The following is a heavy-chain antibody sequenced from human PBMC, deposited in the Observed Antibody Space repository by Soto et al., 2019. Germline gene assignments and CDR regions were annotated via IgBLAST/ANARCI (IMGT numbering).Heavy chain of an antibody. CDR1: GYTFTSYY. D-gene: IGHD6-6*01. CDR2: INPNSGNT. V-gene: IGHV1-8*02. CDR3: ARWLTDKYSSSAGFDY. Sequence: GASVKVSCKASGYTFTSYYMHWLRQAPGQGLEWMGIINPNSGNTGYAQKFQGRVTMTRNTSISTAYMELSSLRSEDTAVYYCARWLTDKYSSSAGFDYWGQGTLVTVSS. J-gene: IGHJ4*02.